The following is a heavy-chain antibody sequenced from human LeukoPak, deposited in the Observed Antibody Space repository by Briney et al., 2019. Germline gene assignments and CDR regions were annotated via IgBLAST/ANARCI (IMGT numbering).Heavy chain of an antibody. V-gene: IGHV4-59*01. CDR2: MHYSGSS. D-gene: IGHD5-18*01. CDR3: ARRRGSGTQLWKYDAFDI. Sequence: SETLSLTCTVSGDSISSYYCSWVRQSPGKGLEGIGYMHYSGSSDYNPSLRSRVTISVDTSKNQFSLNLRSVTAADTAVYYCARRRGSGTQLWKYDAFDIWGQGTLVTVSS. J-gene: IGHJ3*02. CDR1: GDSISSYY.